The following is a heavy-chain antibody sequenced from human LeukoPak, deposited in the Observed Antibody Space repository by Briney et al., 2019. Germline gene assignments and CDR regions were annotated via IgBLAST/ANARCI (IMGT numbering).Heavy chain of an antibody. Sequence: GGSLRLSCAASGFTFSSYWMNWARQAPGKGLEWVASINHNGNVNYYVDSVKGRFTISRDNARNSLYLQMNSLRAEDTAIYYCAKAFNSSWHNWGQGTLVTVSS. J-gene: IGHJ4*02. CDR1: GFTFSSYW. D-gene: IGHD6-13*01. CDR3: AKAFNSSWHN. V-gene: IGHV3-7*01. CDR2: INHNGNVN.